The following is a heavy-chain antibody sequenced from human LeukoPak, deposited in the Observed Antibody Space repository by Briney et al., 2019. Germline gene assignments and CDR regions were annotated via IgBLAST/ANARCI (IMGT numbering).Heavy chain of an antibody. CDR1: GFTFSSYG. CDR2: IWYDGSNK. Sequence: PGRSLRLPCAASGFTFSSYGMHWVRQAPGKGLEWVAVIWYDGSNKYYADSVKGRFTISRDNSKNTLYLQMNSLRAEDTAVYYCARDPYGGALDYWGQGTLVTVSS. V-gene: IGHV3-33*01. CDR3: ARDPYGGALDY. D-gene: IGHD3-16*01. J-gene: IGHJ4*02.